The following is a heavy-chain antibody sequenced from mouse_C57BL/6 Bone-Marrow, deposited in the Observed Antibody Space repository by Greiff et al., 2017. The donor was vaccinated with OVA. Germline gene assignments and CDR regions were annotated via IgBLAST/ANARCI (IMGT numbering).Heavy chain of an antibody. V-gene: IGHV2-5*01. J-gene: IGHJ1*03. D-gene: IGHD1-1*02. CDR3: AKRNPGVAPYFDV. Sequence: VQLQESGPGLVQPSQSLSITCTVSGFSLTSYGVHWVRQSPGKGLEWLGVIWRGGSTDYNAAFMSRLSITKDNSKSQVFFKMNSLQADDTAIYYCAKRNPGVAPYFDVWGTGTTVTVSS. CDR2: IWRGGST. CDR1: GFSLTSYG.